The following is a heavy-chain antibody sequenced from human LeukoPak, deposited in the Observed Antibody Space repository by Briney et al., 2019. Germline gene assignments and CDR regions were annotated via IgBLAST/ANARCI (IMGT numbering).Heavy chain of an antibody. J-gene: IGHJ4*02. CDR2: INSDGSST. CDR1: GFTFSGYW. Sequence: HSGGSLRLSCAASGFTFSGYWMHWVRQAPGKGLVWVSRINSDGSSTTYADSVKGRFTISRDNAKNTLYLQMNSLRAEDTAVYYCAKAAYGSESYYDPFDYWGQGTLVTVSS. V-gene: IGHV3-74*01. D-gene: IGHD3-10*01. CDR3: AKAAYGSESYYDPFDY.